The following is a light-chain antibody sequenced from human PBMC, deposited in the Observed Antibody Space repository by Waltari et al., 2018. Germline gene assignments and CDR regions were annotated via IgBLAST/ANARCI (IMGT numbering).Light chain of an antibody. CDR3: LQYNNWPPWT. Sequence: EIVMTQSPATLSVSPGEGATLSCRASQNINSNLAWYQQQPGQTPRLLIYGASTRAIGIPARFSGSGSGTEFTLTISSLQSEDFALYYCLQYNNWPPWTFGQGTKVEIK. CDR2: GAS. CDR1: QNINSN. V-gene: IGKV3D-15*01. J-gene: IGKJ1*01.